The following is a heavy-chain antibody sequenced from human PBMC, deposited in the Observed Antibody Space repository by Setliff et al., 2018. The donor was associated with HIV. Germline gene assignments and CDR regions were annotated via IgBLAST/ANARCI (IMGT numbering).Heavy chain of an antibody. D-gene: IGHD3-22*01. CDR3: ARGPYYDSNGYHLSSDY. CDR1: GYTFSNYD. V-gene: IGHV1-8*02. Sequence: ASVKVSCKASGYTFSNYDINWVRQATGQGLEWMAWMNPNSGNTGYAQKFQGRFTLTRDTSISTAYMELSSLRSEDMAVYYCARGPYYDSNGYHLSSDYWGQGTLVTVSS. CDR2: MNPNSGNT. J-gene: IGHJ4*02.